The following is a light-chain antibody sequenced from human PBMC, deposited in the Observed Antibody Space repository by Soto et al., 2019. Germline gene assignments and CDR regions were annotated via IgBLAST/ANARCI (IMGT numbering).Light chain of an antibody. CDR2: WAS. V-gene: IGKV4-1*01. CDR1: QSVLYSSNNKNY. CDR3: QQYYSTPYT. Sequence: DIVMTQSPDSLAVSLGERATINCKSSQSVLYSSNNKNYLAWYQQKPGQPPKLLIYWASTRESGVPDRFSGSGSGKDFTLTISSLQAEDLAVYYCQQYYSTPYTFGQGTKLEIK. J-gene: IGKJ2*01.